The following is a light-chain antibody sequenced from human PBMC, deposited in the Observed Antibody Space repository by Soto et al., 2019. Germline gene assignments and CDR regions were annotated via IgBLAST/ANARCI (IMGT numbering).Light chain of an antibody. CDR2: KAS. CDR1: QSIDSW. V-gene: IGKV1-5*03. Sequence: DIQMTQSPSTLSASVGDRVTITCRASQSIDSWLAWYQQKPGKAPKILIYKASGLESGVPSRFSGSESGTEFALTVSSLQSDDSATYYCQQYKTYWTFGQETNVEIK. J-gene: IGKJ1*01. CDR3: QQYKTYWT.